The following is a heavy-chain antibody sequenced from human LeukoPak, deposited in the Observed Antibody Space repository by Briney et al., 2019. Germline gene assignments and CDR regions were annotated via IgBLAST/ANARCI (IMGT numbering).Heavy chain of an antibody. D-gene: IGHD2-15*01. J-gene: IGHJ4*02. Sequence: GGSLRLSCAASGFTLSGSYIHWVRQASGKGVEGLGHIRRKPKGYTTVYAAEGKGRFMITREETKNAGYVQMNGLKADDTAVYYCSRQECSGGSCSYVDFWGQGTLVTVSS. CDR3: SRQECSGGSCSYVDF. CDR1: GFTLSGSY. CDR2: IRRKPKGYTT. V-gene: IGHV3-73*01.